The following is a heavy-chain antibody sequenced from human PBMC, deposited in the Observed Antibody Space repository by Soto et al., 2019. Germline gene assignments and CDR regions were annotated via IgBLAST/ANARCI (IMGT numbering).Heavy chain of an antibody. D-gene: IGHD2-8*01. J-gene: IGHJ4*02. CDR2: IYPDSGGT. Sequence: QVQLVQSGAEVKKPGASVKVSCRTSGYTFSGFYIHWVRQAPGQGLESMGWIYPDSGGTDYAQKFQGRATLTRDTSISTAYMELSSLRSDDTAVYYCRVTGVSEVDYWGQGTLVTVSS. CDR3: RVTGVSEVDY. CDR1: GYTFSGFY. V-gene: IGHV1-2*02.